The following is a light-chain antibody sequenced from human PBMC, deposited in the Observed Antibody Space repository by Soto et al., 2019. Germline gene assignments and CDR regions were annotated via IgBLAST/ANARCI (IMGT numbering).Light chain of an antibody. CDR2: KAS. Sequence: IQMTQSPSTLSASVGDRVAITCRASQSIGIWLAWYQKKPGKAPRFIIYKASTLQTGVPSRFSGSGSGTEFTLTISSLQPYDFATYYCQQYNDYSWTFGQGTKVEIK. CDR3: QQYNDYSWT. J-gene: IGKJ1*01. V-gene: IGKV1-5*03. CDR1: QSIGIW.